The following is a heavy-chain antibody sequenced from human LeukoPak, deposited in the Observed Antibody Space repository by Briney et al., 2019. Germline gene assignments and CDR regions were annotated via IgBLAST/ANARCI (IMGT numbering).Heavy chain of an antibody. CDR2: ILGSGDST. D-gene: IGHD3-16*01. Sequence: GGSLRLSCVASGFTFSNYAMSWVRQAPGKGLEWVSAILGSGDSTYYADSVKGRFTISRDNSKNTVYLQMSSLRVEDTAVYYCVSRGDGGFDYWGQGTLVTVSS. V-gene: IGHV3-23*01. CDR1: GFTFSNYA. CDR3: VSRGDGGFDY. J-gene: IGHJ4*02.